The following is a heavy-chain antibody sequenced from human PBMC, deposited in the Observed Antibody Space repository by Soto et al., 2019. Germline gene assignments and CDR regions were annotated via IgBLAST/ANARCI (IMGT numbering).Heavy chain of an antibody. Sequence: EVQLLESGGGLVQPGGSLRISCAASGVTFISYAMSWVRQAPGKGLEWVSAISGSGGTTYYADSVKGRFTFSRDNSKNTLYLQMNSLRAEDTAVYYCAKTANGWFSAFDIWGQGTMVTVSS. CDR3: AKTANGWFSAFDI. V-gene: IGHV3-23*01. CDR2: ISGSGGTT. D-gene: IGHD6-19*01. J-gene: IGHJ3*02. CDR1: GVTFISYA.